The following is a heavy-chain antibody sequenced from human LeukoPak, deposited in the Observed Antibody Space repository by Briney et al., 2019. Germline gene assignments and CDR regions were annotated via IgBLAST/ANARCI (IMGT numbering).Heavy chain of an antibody. CDR3: ARGGMGELQGHYYYYGMDV. Sequence: PSETLSLTCTVSGGSISGYYWSWIRQPSGKGLEWITYIYYSGIPTNYNPSLKSPVTISVDTSKNQFSLKLSSVTAADTAVYYCARGGMGELQGHYYYYGMDVWGQGTTVTVSS. D-gene: IGHD1-7*01. CDR1: GGSISGYY. J-gene: IGHJ6*02. CDR2: IYYSGIPT. V-gene: IGHV4-59*01.